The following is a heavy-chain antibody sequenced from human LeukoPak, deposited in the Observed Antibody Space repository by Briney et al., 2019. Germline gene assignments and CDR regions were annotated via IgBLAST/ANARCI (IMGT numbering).Heavy chain of an antibody. CDR2: ISYDGSNK. J-gene: IGHJ4*02. D-gene: IGHD6-13*01. CDR3: AREGGIAAAGIFDY. Sequence: GRSLRLSCAASGFTLSSYAMHWVRQAPGKGLEWVAVISYDGSNKYYADSVKGRFTISRDNSKNTLYLQMNSLRAEDTAVYYCAREGGIAAAGIFDYWGQGTLVTVSS. V-gene: IGHV3-30*01. CDR1: GFTLSSYA.